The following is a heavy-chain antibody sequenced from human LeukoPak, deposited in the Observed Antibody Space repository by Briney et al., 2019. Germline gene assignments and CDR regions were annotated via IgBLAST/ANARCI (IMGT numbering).Heavy chain of an antibody. Sequence: GASVKVSCKASGFTFTSSAVQWLRQALGQPLEWIVWIVVGSGNTNYAQKFQEIVTITRDMSTSTAYMELSSLRSEDTAVYYCAAVRAYGDYGWGFDYWGQGTLVTVSS. CDR3: AAVRAYGDYGWGFDY. V-gene: IGHV1-58*01. J-gene: IGHJ4*02. D-gene: IGHD4-17*01. CDR2: IVVGSGNT. CDR1: GFTFTSSA.